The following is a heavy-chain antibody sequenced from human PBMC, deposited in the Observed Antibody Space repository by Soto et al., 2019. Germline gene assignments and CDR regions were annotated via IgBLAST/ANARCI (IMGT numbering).Heavy chain of an antibody. D-gene: IGHD2-2*01. CDR3: ARDIVVVPAAMTEYYYYGMDV. V-gene: IGHV1-18*01. J-gene: IGHJ6*02. Sequence: ASVKVSCKASGYTFTSYGIIWVRQAPGQGLEWMGWISAYNGNTNYAQKLQGRVTMTTDTSTSTAYMELRSLRSDDTAVYYCARDIVVVPAAMTEYYYYGMDVWGQGTTVTVSS. CDR2: ISAYNGNT. CDR1: GYTFTSYG.